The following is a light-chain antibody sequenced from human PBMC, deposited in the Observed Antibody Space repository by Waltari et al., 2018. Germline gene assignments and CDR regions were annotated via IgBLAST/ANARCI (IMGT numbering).Light chain of an antibody. CDR1: SSDVGAYKY. J-gene: IGLJ2*01. CDR3: TSYAGSTHVV. Sequence: QSALTQPPSASGSPGQSVTISCTGTSSDVGAYKYVSWYQQHPGKAPKLMIFEVTKRPSGGPDRFSGSKSGNTASLTVSGLQAEDEADYYCTSYAGSTHVVFGGGTKLTVL. CDR2: EVT. V-gene: IGLV2-8*01.